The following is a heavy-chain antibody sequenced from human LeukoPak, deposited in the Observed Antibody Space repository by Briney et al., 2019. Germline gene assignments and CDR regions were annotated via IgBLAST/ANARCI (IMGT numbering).Heavy chain of an antibody. CDR1: GGSFSGYY. Sequence: PSETLSLTCAVYGGSFSGYYWSWIRQPPGKGLEWIGEINHSGSTNYNPSLKSRVTISVDTSKNQFSLKLGSVTAADTAVYYCARGGDYVVHYWGQGTLVTVSS. CDR3: ARGGDYVVHY. D-gene: IGHD4-17*01. CDR2: INHSGST. V-gene: IGHV4-34*01. J-gene: IGHJ4*02.